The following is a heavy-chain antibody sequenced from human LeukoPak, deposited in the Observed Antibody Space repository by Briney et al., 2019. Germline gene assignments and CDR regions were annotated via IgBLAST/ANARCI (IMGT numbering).Heavy chain of an antibody. CDR3: ARGVVTATQRDAFDI. Sequence: GASVKVSCKASGYTFTSYYMHWVRQAPGQGLEWMGIINPSGGSTSYAQKFQGRVTMTRDTSASTVYMELSSLRSEDTAVYYCARGVVTATQRDAFDIWGQGTMVTVSS. J-gene: IGHJ3*02. CDR1: GYTFTSYY. CDR2: INPSGGST. D-gene: IGHD2-21*02. V-gene: IGHV1-46*01.